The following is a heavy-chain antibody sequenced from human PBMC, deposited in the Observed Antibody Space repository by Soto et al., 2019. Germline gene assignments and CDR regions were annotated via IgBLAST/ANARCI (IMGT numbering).Heavy chain of an antibody. J-gene: IGHJ4*02. Sequence: GSLRLSCAVSGFTFSTHSMNWVRQAPGKGPEWVSSINDKSNYIFYADSVKGRFTISRDNAKNSLYLQMNSLRDDDTAVYYCATFPNYYGGWGQGTLVTVSS. CDR2: INDKSNYI. CDR1: GFTFSTHS. CDR3: ATFPNYYGG. V-gene: IGHV3-21*06.